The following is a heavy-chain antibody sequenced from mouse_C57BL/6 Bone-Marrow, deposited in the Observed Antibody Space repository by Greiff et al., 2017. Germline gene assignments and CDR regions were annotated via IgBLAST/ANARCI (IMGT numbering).Heavy chain of an antibody. Sequence: VQLQQSGAELVRPGASVKLSCKASGYTFTDYYIHWVKQRPGQGLEWIARIYPGSGNTYYNGKFKGKATLTAEKSSSTAYMQLSSLTSEDSAVYFCARWASMDYWGQGTSVTVSS. CDR1: GYTFTDYY. CDR3: ARWASMDY. V-gene: IGHV1-76*01. CDR2: IYPGSGNT. J-gene: IGHJ4*01.